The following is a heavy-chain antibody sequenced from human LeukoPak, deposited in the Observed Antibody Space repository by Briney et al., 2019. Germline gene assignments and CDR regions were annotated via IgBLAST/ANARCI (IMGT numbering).Heavy chain of an antibody. J-gene: IGHJ4*02. Sequence: SETLSLTCAVYGGSFSGYYWSWIRQPPGKGPEWIGEINHSGSTNYNPSLKSRVTVSVDTSKNQFSLKLSSVTAADTAVYYCARALGITIFGVVMTPPDYWGQGTLVTVSS. CDR1: GGSFSGYY. V-gene: IGHV4-34*01. CDR3: ARALGITIFGVVMTPPDY. D-gene: IGHD3-3*01. CDR2: INHSGST.